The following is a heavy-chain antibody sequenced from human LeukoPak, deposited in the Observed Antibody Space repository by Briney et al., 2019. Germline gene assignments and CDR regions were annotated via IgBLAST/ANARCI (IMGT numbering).Heavy chain of an antibody. V-gene: IGHV3-53*01. CDR3: ARHWSSYDSSGSYSFDY. D-gene: IGHD3-22*01. CDR1: GFTVSSNY. J-gene: IGHJ4*02. CDR2: IYSGGST. Sequence: PGGSLRLSCAASGFTVSSNYMSWVRQAPGKGLEWVSLIYSGGSTYFVDSVKGRFTVSRDISRNTLSLQMNNLRAEDTAVYYCARHWSSYDSSGSYSFDYWGQGTLVTVSS.